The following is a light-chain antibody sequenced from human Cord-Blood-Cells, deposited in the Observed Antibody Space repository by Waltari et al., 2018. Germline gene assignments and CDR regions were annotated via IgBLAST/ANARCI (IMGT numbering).Light chain of an antibody. V-gene: IGKV3-20*01. Sequence: EIVLTQSPGTLSLSPGERATLSCRASQSVSSSYLAWYQQKPDQAPRLLIYGASSRATGIPDRFSGSGSGTDFTLTISRLEPEDFAVYYCQQYGSSPLITFGPGTKVDIK. CDR3: QQYGSSPLIT. J-gene: IGKJ3*01. CDR1: QSVSSSY. CDR2: GAS.